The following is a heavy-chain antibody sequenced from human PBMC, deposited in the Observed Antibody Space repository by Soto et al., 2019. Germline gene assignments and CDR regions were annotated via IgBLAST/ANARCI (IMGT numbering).Heavy chain of an antibody. J-gene: IGHJ6*02. Sequence: PGGSLRLSCAASGFTFSSYAMSWVRQAPGKGLEWVSAISGSGGSTYYADSVKGRFTISRDNSKNTLYLQMNSLRAEDTAVYYCAIIKSKDFGVIDGMDVWGRGTTVTVSS. CDR2: ISGSGGST. V-gene: IGHV3-23*01. D-gene: IGHD3-3*01. CDR3: AIIKSKDFGVIDGMDV. CDR1: GFTFSSYA.